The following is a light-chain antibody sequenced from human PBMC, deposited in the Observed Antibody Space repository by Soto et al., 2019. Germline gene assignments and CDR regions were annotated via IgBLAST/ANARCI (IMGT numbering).Light chain of an antibody. CDR3: QKYDSAPWT. CDR2: AAS. CDR1: QSISNY. Sequence: DIQMTQSPSSLSASVGDRVTITCRASQSISNYLAWYQQKPGKVPKLLICAASTLQSGVPSRFSGSGSGTDFTLTISSLQPEDVATYYCQKYDSAPWTFGQGTKVEIK. J-gene: IGKJ1*01. V-gene: IGKV1-27*01.